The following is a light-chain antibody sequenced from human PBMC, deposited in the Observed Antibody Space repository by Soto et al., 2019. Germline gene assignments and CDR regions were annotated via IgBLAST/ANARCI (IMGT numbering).Light chain of an antibody. J-gene: IGKJ4*01. CDR2: DAS. Sequence: EFVLTQSPGTLSLSPGERAPLSCRASQTVRNNYLAWYQQKPGQAPRLLIYDASSRATGIPDRFSGGGSGTDFTLTISRLEPEYFAVYYCQQFSSYPLTFGGGTKVEIK. CDR3: QQFSSYPLT. V-gene: IGKV3-20*01. CDR1: QTVRNNY.